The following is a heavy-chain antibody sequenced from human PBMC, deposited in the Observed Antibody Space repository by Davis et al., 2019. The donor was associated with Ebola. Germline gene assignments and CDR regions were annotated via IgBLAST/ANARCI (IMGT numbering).Heavy chain of an antibody. CDR2: IGTAGDT. CDR3: ARARFGEWDFDY. V-gene: IGHV3-13*01. Sequence: GESPKISCAASGFTFRSYDMHWVRQATGKGLEWVSAIGTAGDTYYPGSVKGRFTISRENAKNSLYLQMNSLRAGDTAVYYCARARFGEWDFDYWGQGTLVTVSS. CDR1: GFTFRSYD. J-gene: IGHJ4*02. D-gene: IGHD3-10*01.